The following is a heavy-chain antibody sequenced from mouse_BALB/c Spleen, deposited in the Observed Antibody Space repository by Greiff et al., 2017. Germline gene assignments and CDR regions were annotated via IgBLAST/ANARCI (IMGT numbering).Heavy chain of an antibody. J-gene: IGHJ4*01. Sequence: VKLQESGAELVRPGSSVKISCKASGYAFSSYWMNWVKQRPGQGLEWIGQIYPGDGDTNYNGKFKGKATLTADKSSSTAYMQLSSLTSEDSAVYFCARYGYDGYYYAMDYWGQGTSVTVSS. CDR3: ARYGYDGYYYAMDY. D-gene: IGHD2-2*01. CDR2: IYPGDGDT. V-gene: IGHV1-80*01. CDR1: GYAFSSYW.